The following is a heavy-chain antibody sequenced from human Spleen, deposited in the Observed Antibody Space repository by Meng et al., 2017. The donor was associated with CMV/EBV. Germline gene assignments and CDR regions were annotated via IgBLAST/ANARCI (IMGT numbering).Heavy chain of an antibody. CDR1: AYSFTSQW. J-gene: IGHJ5*02. CDR3: ARQGTNYVRGRNWFDP. D-gene: IGHD4/OR15-4a*01. CDR2: IYPGDSDI. V-gene: IGHV5-51*01. Sequence: GESLKISCKGSAYSFTSQWIGWVRQMPGKGLEWMGIIYPGDSDIRYSPSFQGQVTISADKAISTAYLQWSSLKASDTAMYYCARQGTNYVRGRNWFDPWGQGTLVTVSS.